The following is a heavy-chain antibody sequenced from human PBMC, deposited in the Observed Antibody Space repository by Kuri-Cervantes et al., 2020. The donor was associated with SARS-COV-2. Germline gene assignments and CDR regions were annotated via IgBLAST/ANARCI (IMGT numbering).Heavy chain of an antibody. Sequence: GGSLRLSCEASGFTFSNAWRNWVRQAPGKGLEWVGRIKSKTDGGTTDYAAPVKGRFTISSDDSKNTLYLQMNSLRAEDTAVYYCARWSIVGATRGLFGAYGMDVWGQGTTVTVSS. CDR2: IKSKTDGGTT. J-gene: IGHJ6*02. V-gene: IGHV3-15*07. D-gene: IGHD1-26*01. CDR3: ARWSIVGATRGLFGAYGMDV. CDR1: GFTFSNAW.